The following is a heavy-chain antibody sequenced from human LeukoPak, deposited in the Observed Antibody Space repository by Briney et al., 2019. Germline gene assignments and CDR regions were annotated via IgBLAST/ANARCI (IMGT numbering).Heavy chain of an antibody. V-gene: IGHV4-59*01. J-gene: IGHJ4*02. CDR2: IYYSGST. CDR3: ARIHRYCSGGACYVLDN. Sequence: SETLSLTCTVSGGSINSYYWSWIRQPPGKGLEWIAYIYYSGSTNYNPSFKSRITISVDTSRNQFSLQLSSVTAADTAVYYCARIHRYCSGGACYVLDNWGQGTLVAVSS. CDR1: GGSINSYY. D-gene: IGHD2-15*01.